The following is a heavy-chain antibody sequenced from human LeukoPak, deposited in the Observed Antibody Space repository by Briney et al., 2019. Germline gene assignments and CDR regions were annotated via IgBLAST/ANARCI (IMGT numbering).Heavy chain of an antibody. CDR3: ARDRSSSWFYGMDV. J-gene: IGHJ6*02. V-gene: IGHV4-59*01. CDR2: IYYSGST. D-gene: IGHD6-13*01. CDR1: GGSISNYY. Sequence: PSETLSLTCTVSGGSISNYYWSWIRQPPGKGLEWIGYIYYSGSTNYNPSLMSRVTISVDTFKNQFSLKLSSVTAADTAVYYCARDRSSSWFYGMDVWGRGTTVTVSS.